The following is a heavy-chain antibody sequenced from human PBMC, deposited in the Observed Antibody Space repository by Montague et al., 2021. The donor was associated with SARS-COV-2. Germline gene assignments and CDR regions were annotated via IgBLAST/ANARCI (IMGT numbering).Heavy chain of an antibody. CDR1: GGSISSSSYY. D-gene: IGHD3-3*01. V-gene: IGHV4-39*01. CDR2: IYYSGST. Sequence: SETLSLTCTVSGGSISSSSYYWGWIRQPPGKGLEWIGNIYYSGSTYYNPSLKSRVTISVDTSKNRFSLKLSSVTAADTAVYYCARQKMGSVTIFGVVMHDRWFAPWGQGTLVTVSS. J-gene: IGHJ5*02. CDR3: ARQKMGSVTIFGVVMHDRWFAP.